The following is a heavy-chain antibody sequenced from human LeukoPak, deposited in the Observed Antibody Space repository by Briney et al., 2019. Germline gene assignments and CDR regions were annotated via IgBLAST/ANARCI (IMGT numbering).Heavy chain of an antibody. CDR2: ISSSSSYI. CDR3: ARERYGELHDAFDI. V-gene: IGHV3-21*01. J-gene: IGHJ3*02. Sequence: GRSLRLSCAASGFTFSSYSMNWVRQAPGKGLEWVSSISSSSSYIYYADSVKGRFTISRDNAKNSLYLQMNSLRAEDTAVYYCARERYGELHDAFDIWGQGTMVTVSS. CDR1: GFTFSSYS. D-gene: IGHD1-26*01.